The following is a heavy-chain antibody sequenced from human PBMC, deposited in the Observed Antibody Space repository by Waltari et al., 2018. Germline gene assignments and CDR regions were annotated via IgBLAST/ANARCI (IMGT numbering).Heavy chain of an antibody. V-gene: IGHV3-23*01. J-gene: IGHJ4*02. CDR2: ISGGGEST. CDR1: GFTFSSYA. D-gene: IGHD3-3*01. Sequence: EVHLLESGGGLVQPGGSLRLSCSASGFTFSSYATKWVRQAPGKGLEWVSGISGGGESTYYADSVKGRFTISRDNSKNTLFLQMNSLRAEDTAVYYCATGFDRYYDYLRGYRTGYWGQGTLVTVSS. CDR3: ATGFDRYYDYLRGYRTGY.